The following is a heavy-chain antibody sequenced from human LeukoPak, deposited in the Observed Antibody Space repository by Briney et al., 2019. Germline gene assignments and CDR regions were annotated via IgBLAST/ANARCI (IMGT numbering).Heavy chain of an antibody. J-gene: IGHJ3*02. Sequence: KPSETLSLTCTVSGASISTYYWTWIRQPPGQGLEWIGYIYYTGSTNYNPSLKSPVTISVDTSKNQFSLKLSSVTAADTAVYYCVKGKNAFDIWGQGTMVTVSS. CDR3: VKGKNAFDI. CDR2: IYYTGST. V-gene: IGHV4-59*01. CDR1: GASISTYY.